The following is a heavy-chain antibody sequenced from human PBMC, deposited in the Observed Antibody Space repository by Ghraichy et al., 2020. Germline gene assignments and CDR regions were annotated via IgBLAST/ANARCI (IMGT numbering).Heavy chain of an antibody. V-gene: IGHV3-23*01. J-gene: IGHJ4*02. CDR3: IRQVWCDY. CDR2: ISGNGTTT. Sequence: GESLNISCAASGFPFGNYAMSWVRQAPGKGLEWVSTISGNGTTTYYPDSVKGRFTISRDNSRNTLHLQMNSLRAEDTAVYYCIRQVWCDYWGQGTLVTVSS. D-gene: IGHD5-18*01. CDR1: GFPFGNYA.